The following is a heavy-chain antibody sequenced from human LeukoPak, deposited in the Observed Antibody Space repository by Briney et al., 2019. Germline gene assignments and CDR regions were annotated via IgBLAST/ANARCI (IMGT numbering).Heavy chain of an antibody. CDR1: GFTFSSYA. D-gene: IGHD3-22*01. J-gene: IGHJ4*02. V-gene: IGHV3-23*01. Sequence: GGSLRLSCAASGFTFSSYAMSWVRQAPGKGLEWVSTIGGSGGSTYYADSVKGRFTISRDNSKNTLYLQMNSLRAEDTAVYYCAKGTSMIVVVTDSFDYWGQGTLVTVSS. CDR2: IGGSGGST. CDR3: AKGTSMIVVVTDSFDY.